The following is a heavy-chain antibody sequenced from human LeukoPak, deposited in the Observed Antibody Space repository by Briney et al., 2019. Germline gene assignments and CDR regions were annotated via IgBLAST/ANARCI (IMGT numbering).Heavy chain of an antibody. CDR3: AKVGFTGSYVYAFDM. J-gene: IGHJ3*02. D-gene: IGHD1-26*01. Sequence: GGSLRLSCVASGFTFSNYGMHWVRQAPGKGLEWVAVISDDGSNKYYPDSAKGRFTISRDNSKSTLNLQMDSLRIEDTAVYYCAKVGFTGSYVYAFDMWGQGTMVTVSS. CDR1: GFTFSNYG. V-gene: IGHV3-30*18. CDR2: ISDDGSNK.